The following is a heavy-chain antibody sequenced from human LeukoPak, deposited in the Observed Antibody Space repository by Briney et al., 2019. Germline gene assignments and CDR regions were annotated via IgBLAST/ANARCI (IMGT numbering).Heavy chain of an antibody. V-gene: IGHV3-53*01. D-gene: IGHD3-22*01. CDR2: IYSGGGT. J-gene: IGHJ4*02. Sequence: GGSLRLSCAASGFTVSSNYMSWVRQAPGKGLEWVSVIYSGGGTYYADSVKGRFTISRDNSKNTLYLQMNSLRAEDTAVYYCARDLSYYDSSGPLGYWGQGTLVTVSS. CDR1: GFTVSSNY. CDR3: ARDLSYYDSSGPLGY.